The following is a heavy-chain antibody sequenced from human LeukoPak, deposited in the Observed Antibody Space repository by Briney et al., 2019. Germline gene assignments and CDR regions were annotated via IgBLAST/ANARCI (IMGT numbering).Heavy chain of an antibody. CDR1: GGTFISYA. J-gene: IGHJ4*02. CDR3: ARDRMVGATHPFDY. D-gene: IGHD1-26*01. Sequence: SVKVSCKASGGTFISYAISWVRQAPGQGLEWMGRIIPIFGIANYAQKFQGRVTITADKSTSTAYMELSSLRSEDTAVYYCARDRMVGATHPFDYWGQGTLVTVSS. V-gene: IGHV1-69*04. CDR2: IIPIFGIA.